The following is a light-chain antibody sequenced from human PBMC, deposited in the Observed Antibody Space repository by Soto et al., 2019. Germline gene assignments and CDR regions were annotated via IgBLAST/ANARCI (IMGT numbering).Light chain of an antibody. J-gene: IGKJ1*01. Sequence: DIQMTQSPSTLSASVGDRVTITCRASQSISSWLAWYQQKPGKAPKLLIYDASSLDSGVPSRFSGSGSGTEFTLTISSLQADDFATYYCQQYNSYWTFGQGTKVEIK. CDR1: QSISSW. V-gene: IGKV1-5*01. CDR3: QQYNSYWT. CDR2: DAS.